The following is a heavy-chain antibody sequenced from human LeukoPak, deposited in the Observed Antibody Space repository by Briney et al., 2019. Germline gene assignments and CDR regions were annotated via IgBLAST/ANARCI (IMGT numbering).Heavy chain of an antibody. CDR2: IWYDGSEK. CDR1: GFTFSTYG. D-gene: IGHD1-1*01. Sequence: GGSLRLSCAASGFTFSTYGMHWVHQAPGKGLEWVAVIWYDGSEKYYADSVKGRFTVSRDNSKNTLYLQMNSLRAEDTAVYYCAKDLTTGTLSFDYWGQGTLVTVSS. CDR3: AKDLTTGTLSFDY. V-gene: IGHV3-33*06. J-gene: IGHJ4*02.